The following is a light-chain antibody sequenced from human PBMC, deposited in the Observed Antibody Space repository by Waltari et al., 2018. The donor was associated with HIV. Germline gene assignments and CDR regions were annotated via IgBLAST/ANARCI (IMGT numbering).Light chain of an antibody. CDR3: QQRSNWLT. CDR1: QSVSSY. Sequence: SPGERATLSCRASQSVSSYLAWYQQKPGQAPRLLIYDASNRATGIPARFSGSGSGTDFTLTISSLEPEDFAVYYCQQRSNWLTFGGGTKVEIK. CDR2: DAS. J-gene: IGKJ4*01. V-gene: IGKV3-11*01.